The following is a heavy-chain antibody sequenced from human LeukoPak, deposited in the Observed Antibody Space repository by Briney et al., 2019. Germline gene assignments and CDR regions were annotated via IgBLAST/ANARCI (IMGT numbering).Heavy chain of an antibody. V-gene: IGHV3-23*01. CDR2: ISGSGGST. CDR1: GFTFSSYA. J-gene: IGHJ4*02. CDR3: AKDLSVVVPAAIGY. D-gene: IGHD2-2*02. Sequence: GGSLRLSCAASGFTFSSYAMSWVRQAPGKGLEWVSAISGSGGSTYYADSVKGRFTISRDNSKNTLYLQVNSLRAEDTAVYYCAKDLSVVVPAAIGYWGQGTLVTVSS.